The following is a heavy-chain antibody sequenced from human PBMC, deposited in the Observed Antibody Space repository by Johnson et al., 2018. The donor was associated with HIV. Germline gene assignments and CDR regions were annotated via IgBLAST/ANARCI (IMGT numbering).Heavy chain of an antibody. Sequence: QVQLVESGGGVVRPGGSLKFSCALSGFIVSGNFMTWVRQAPGKGLEWVSRINSDGSNKYYADSVKGRFTISRDNSKNMLYLQMNSLRAEDTAVYYCAKDSDKCAISGDDAFDIWGQGTMVTVSS. D-gene: IGHD6-25*01. V-gene: IGHV3-NL1*01. CDR1: GFIVSGNF. CDR3: AKDSDKCAISGDDAFDI. J-gene: IGHJ3*02. CDR2: INSDGSNK.